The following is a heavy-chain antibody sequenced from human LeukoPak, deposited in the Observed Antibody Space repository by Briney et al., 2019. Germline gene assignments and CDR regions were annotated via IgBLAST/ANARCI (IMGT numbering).Heavy chain of an antibody. D-gene: IGHD1-26*01. CDR3: ARDISGSYYVDEFGNWFDP. CDR2: INPNSGGT. CDR1: GYTFTGYY. V-gene: IGHV1-2*02. Sequence: GASVKVSCKASGYTFTGYYMHWVRQAPGQGLEWMGWINPNSGGTNYAQKFQGRVTMTRDTSISTAYMGLSRLRSDDTAVYYCARDISGSYYVDEFGNWFDPWGQGTLVTVSS. J-gene: IGHJ5*02.